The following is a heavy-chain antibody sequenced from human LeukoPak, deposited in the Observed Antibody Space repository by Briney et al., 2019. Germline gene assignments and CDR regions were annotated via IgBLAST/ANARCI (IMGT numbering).Heavy chain of an antibody. CDR3: ARRSSGYPYYYYYYMDV. CDR1: GGSFSGYY. Sequence: SETLSLTCAVYGGSFSGYYWSWIRQPPGKGLEWIGEINHSGSTNYNPSLKSRVTISVDTSKSQFSLKLSSVTAADTAVYYCARRSSGYPYYYYYYMDVRGKGTTVTVSS. V-gene: IGHV4-34*01. CDR2: INHSGST. D-gene: IGHD3-22*01. J-gene: IGHJ6*03.